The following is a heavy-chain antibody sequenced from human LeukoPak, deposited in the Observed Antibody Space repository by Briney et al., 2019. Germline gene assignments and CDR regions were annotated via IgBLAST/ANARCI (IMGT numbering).Heavy chain of an antibody. D-gene: IGHD2-15*01. CDR1: GFTVSSNY. CDR3: AKARLSSGYCSGGSCSRLDP. V-gene: IGHV3-23*01. CDR2: ISGSGGST. Sequence: PGGSLRLSCAASGFTVSSNYMSWVRQAPGKGLEWVSAISGSGGSTYYADSVKGRFTISRDNSKNTLYLQMNSLRAEDTAVYYCAKARLSSGYCSGGSCSRLDPWGQGTLVTVSS. J-gene: IGHJ5*02.